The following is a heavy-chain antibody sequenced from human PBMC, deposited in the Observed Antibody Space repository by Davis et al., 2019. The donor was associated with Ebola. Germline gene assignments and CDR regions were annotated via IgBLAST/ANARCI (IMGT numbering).Heavy chain of an antibody. CDR1: GNTISTYT. Sequence: ASAKVSCKASGNTISTYTIDWLRQAPGQGLEWMGRINPNSGGTNYSQKFQGRVTMTRDTSISTAYMELSRLRSDDTAVYYCARSGIAVAGYYYYGMDVWGKGTTVIVSS. D-gene: IGHD6-19*01. CDR3: ARSGIAVAGYYYYGMDV. CDR2: INPNSGGT. J-gene: IGHJ6*04. V-gene: IGHV1-2*06.